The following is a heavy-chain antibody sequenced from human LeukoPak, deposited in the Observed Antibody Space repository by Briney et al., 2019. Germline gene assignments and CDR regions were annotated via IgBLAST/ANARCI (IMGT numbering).Heavy chain of an antibody. CDR1: GFVFSKYA. CDR3: ARDPYSHDSSGFSYFPQY. CDR2: VSYDGDFK. J-gene: IGHJ4*02. V-gene: IGHV3-30-3*01. D-gene: IGHD6-19*01. Sequence: PGGSLRLSCVGSGFVFSKYAVHWVRQAPGKGLEWVAVVSYDGDFKLYGDSVKGRFTISRDNSQNMLFLQMNDLRPQDAATYFCARDPYSHDSSGFSYFPQYWGQGTVVTVSS.